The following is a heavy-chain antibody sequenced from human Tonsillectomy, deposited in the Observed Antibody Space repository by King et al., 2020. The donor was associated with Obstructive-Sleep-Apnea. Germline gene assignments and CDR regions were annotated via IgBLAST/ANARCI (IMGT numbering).Heavy chain of an antibody. CDR3: ARGGDGGNYFDY. CDR1: GGSFSGYY. CDR2: ITHSGST. Sequence: VQLQQWGAGLLKPSETLSLTCAVYGGSFSGYYWSWIRQPPGKGLEWIGEITHSGSTNYNPSLKSRVTISVDTSKNQFSLKLSSVTAADTAVYYCARGGDGGNYFDYWGQGTLVTVSS. D-gene: IGHD4-23*01. V-gene: IGHV4-34*01. J-gene: IGHJ4*02.